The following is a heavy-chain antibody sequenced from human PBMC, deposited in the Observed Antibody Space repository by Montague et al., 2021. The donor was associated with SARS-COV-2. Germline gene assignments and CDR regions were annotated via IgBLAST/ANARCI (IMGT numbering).Heavy chain of an antibody. CDR1: GFTFRDSA. D-gene: IGHD3-16*02. Sequence: SLRLSCAASGFTFRDSAMNWVRQAPGKGLEWVSLISYNGGSTYYADSVKGRFTISRDNSNNTLYLQMNSLRAEDTAIYYCARDIECNFWGQGTLVTVSS. CDR2: ISYNGGST. V-gene: IGHV3-23*01. J-gene: IGHJ4*02. CDR3: ARDIECNF.